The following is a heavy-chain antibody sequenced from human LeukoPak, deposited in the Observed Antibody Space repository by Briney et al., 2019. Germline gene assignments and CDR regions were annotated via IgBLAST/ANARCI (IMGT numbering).Heavy chain of an antibody. D-gene: IGHD2-21*02. CDR3: AREKKEYCGGDCKGAWFDP. J-gene: IGHJ5*02. CDR2: TIPIFGTA. CDR1: GGTFSSYA. V-gene: IGHV1-69*06. Sequence: SVKVSCKASGGTFSSYAISWVRQAPGQGLEWMGGTIPIFGTANYAQKFQGRVTITADKSTSTAYMELSSLRSEDTAVYYCAREKKEYCGGDCKGAWFDPWGQGTLVTVSS.